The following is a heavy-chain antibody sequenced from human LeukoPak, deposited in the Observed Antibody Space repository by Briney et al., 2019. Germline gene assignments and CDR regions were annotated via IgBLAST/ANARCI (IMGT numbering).Heavy chain of an antibody. V-gene: IGHV4-4*08. CDR2: ISTGGDI. CDR3: VRGPGRGYDLEP. CDR1: AGSICNSY. J-gene: IGHJ5*02. D-gene: IGHD3-22*01. Sequence: SETLSLTCAVSAGSICNSYCSWARQPPGKGLQFIGYISTGGDINYNPSLRSRATTSINPSNNQLSLTLASVTTADTAVYFCVRGPGRGYDLEPWGQGSLVTVSS.